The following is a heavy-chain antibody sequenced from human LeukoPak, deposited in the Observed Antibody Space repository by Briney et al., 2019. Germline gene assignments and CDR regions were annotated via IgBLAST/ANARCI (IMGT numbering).Heavy chain of an antibody. J-gene: IGHJ6*02. CDR3: ARAPAGRYDILTGSYYYYGMDV. CDR1: GFTFSSYS. CDR2: ISSSSSYI. D-gene: IGHD3-9*01. Sequence: GGSLRLSCAASGFTFSSYSMNWVRQAPGKGLEWVSSISSSSSYIYYADSVKGRFTISRDNAKNSLYLQTNSLRAEDTAVYYCARAPAGRYDILTGSYYYYGMDVWGQGTTVTVSS. V-gene: IGHV3-21*01.